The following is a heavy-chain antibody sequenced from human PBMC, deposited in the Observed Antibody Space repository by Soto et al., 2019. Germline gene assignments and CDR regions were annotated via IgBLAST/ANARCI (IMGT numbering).Heavy chain of an antibody. Sequence: PGGSLRLSCAASGFTFSSYWMHWVRQAPGKGLVWVSRINSDGSSTSYADSVKGRFTISRDNAKNTLYLQMNRRRAEDAAVYYCARSTVVTPAFQHWGQGNTVTVSS. CDR2: INSDGSST. J-gene: IGHJ1*01. CDR1: GFTFSSYW. D-gene: IGHD2-15*01. V-gene: IGHV3-74*01. CDR3: ARSTVVTPAFQH.